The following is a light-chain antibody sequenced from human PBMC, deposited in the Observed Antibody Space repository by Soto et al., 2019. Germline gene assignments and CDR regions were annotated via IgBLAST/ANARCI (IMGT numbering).Light chain of an antibody. J-gene: IGKJ1*01. Sequence: EMVLTQSPGTLSLSPGERATLSCRASQRISSSNFAWYQQKPGRAPRLLIYGASSRATGIPDRFSGDGSGTDFTLTISRLEPEDFAVYYCQPYGTSPDWERWSFGQGTKVEV. CDR3: QPYGTSPDWERWS. CDR1: QRISSSN. V-gene: IGKV3-20*01. CDR2: GAS.